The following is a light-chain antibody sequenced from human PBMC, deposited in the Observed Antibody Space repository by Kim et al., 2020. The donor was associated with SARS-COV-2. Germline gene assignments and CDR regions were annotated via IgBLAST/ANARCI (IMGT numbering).Light chain of an antibody. CDR1: QNVNIN. CDR3: QQRGSWPPALT. CDR2: DAA. Sequence: PGESTALSCRARQNVNINVTWYQQTPGQPPRLLIYDAAIRAAGMPDRFSGSGFGTDFTLTIGSLAPEEFAVYYCQQRGSWPPALTFGGGTKVEIK. J-gene: IGKJ4*01. V-gene: IGKV3-11*01.